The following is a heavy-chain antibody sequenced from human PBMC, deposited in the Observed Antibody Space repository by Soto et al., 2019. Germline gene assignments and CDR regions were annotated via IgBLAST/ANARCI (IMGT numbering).Heavy chain of an antibody. CDR1: GLTFSSYG. V-gene: IGHV3-30*18. J-gene: IGHJ6*02. D-gene: IGHD3-10*01. Sequence: PGGSLRLSCAASGLTFSSYGMHWVRQAPGKGLEWVAVISYDGSNKYYADSVKGRFTISRDNSKNTLYLQMNSLRAEDTAVYYCAKDLGELFDDYYYYYGRDVWGQGTTVPVSS. CDR3: AKDLGELFDDYYYYYGRDV. CDR2: ISYDGSNK.